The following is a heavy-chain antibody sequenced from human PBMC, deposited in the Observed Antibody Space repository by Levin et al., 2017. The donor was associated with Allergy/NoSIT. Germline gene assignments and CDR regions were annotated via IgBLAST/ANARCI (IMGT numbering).Heavy chain of an antibody. D-gene: IGHD3-22*01. CDR1: GFTFSSYA. Sequence: AGGSLRLSCAASGFTFSSYAMHWVRQAPGKGLEWVAAISYDGSNKYYADSVKGRFTISRDNSKNTLYLQMNSLRAEDTAVYYCARGSRDSSGYYSDYWGQGTLVTVSS. J-gene: IGHJ4*02. V-gene: IGHV3-30-3*01. CDR3: ARGSRDSSGYYSDY. CDR2: ISYDGSNK.